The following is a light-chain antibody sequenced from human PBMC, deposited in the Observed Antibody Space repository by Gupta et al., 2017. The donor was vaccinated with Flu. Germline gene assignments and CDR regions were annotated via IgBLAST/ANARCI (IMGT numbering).Light chain of an antibody. CDR3: QQRSNWPPLT. J-gene: IGKJ4*01. Sequence: EIVLTQSPATLSLSPGERATLSCRASQSVSSYLAWYQQKPSQAPRLLIYDASNRATGIPARFSGSRSGTDFTLTISSLEPEDFAVYYCQQRSNWPPLTFGGGTKVEIK. CDR2: DAS. CDR1: QSVSSY. V-gene: IGKV3-11*01.